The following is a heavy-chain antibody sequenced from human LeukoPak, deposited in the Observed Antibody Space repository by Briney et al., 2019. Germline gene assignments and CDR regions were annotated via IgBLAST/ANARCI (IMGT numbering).Heavy chain of an antibody. CDR1: GFTFSSYG. Sequence: GRSLRLSCVASGFTFSSYGMHWVRQAPGKGLEWVAVISYDGSNKYYADSVKGRFTISRDNSKNTLYLQMNSLRAEDTAVYYCAKDLKGQLGYYYDSSGYYGMDVWGQGTTVTVSS. CDR2: ISYDGSNK. J-gene: IGHJ6*02. D-gene: IGHD3-22*01. V-gene: IGHV3-30*18. CDR3: AKDLKGQLGYYYDSSGYYGMDV.